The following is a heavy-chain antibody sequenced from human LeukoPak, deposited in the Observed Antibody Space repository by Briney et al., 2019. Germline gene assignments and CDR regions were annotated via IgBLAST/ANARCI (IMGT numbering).Heavy chain of an antibody. D-gene: IGHD6-19*01. CDR2: FDPEDGET. J-gene: IGHJ4*02. Sequence: GASVKVSCKVSGYTLTELSMHWVRQAPGKGLEWMGGFDPEDGETIYAQKFQGRVTMTEDTSTDTAYMELSSLRSDDTAVYYCVIAVAGRYYFDYWGQGTLVTVSS. CDR1: GYTLTELS. CDR3: VIAVAGRYYFDY. V-gene: IGHV1-24*01.